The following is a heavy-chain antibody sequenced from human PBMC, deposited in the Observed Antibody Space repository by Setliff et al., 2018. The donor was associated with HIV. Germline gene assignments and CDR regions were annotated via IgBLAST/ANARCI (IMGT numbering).Heavy chain of an antibody. CDR2: INHSGST. V-gene: IGHV4-34*01. J-gene: IGHJ4*02. CDR3: ALWGYSRAGGFDY. CDR1: GGSFSGYY. Sequence: SETLSLTCAVYGGSFSGYYWTWIRQPPGKGLEWIGEINHSGSTNHNPSLKSRLTISVDTSKNQFSLKLSYVTAADTAVYYCALWGYSRAGGFDYWGQGTQVTVSS. D-gene: IGHD5-12*01.